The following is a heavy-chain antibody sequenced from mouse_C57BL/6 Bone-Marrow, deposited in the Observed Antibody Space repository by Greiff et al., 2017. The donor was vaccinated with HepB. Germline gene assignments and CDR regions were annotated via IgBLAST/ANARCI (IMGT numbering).Heavy chain of an antibody. CDR3: ARGDYDYGYYFDY. D-gene: IGHD2-4*01. Sequence: EVQLQQSGPGLVKPSQSLSLTCSVTGYSITSGYYWNWIRQFPGNKLEWMGYISYDGSNNYNPSLKNRISITRDTSKNQFFLKLNSVTTEDTATYDCARGDYDYGYYFDYWGQGTTLTVSS. CDR1: GYSITSGYY. V-gene: IGHV3-6*01. J-gene: IGHJ2*01. CDR2: ISYDGSN.